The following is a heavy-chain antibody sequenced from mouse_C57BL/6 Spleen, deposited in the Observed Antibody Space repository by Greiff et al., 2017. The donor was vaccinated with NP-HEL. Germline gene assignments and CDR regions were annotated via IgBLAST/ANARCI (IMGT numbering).Heavy chain of an antibody. Sequence: EVKVVESGGGLVQSGRSLRLSCATSGFTFSDFYMEWVRQAPGKGLEWIAASRNKANDYTTEYSASVKGRFIVSRDTSQSILYLQMNALRAEDTAIYYCARDSTLYEGYFDVWGTGTTVTVSS. D-gene: IGHD5-1*01. V-gene: IGHV7-1*01. CDR1: GFTFSDFY. CDR2: SRNKANDYTT. J-gene: IGHJ1*03. CDR3: ARDSTLYEGYFDV.